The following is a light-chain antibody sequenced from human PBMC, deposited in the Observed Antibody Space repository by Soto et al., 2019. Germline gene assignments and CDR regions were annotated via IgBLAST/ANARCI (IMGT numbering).Light chain of an antibody. CDR3: QQRSNCPLT. CDR1: QSVSSY. V-gene: IGKV3-11*01. Sequence: EIVLTQSPATLSLSPGERATLSCRASQSVSSYLAWYQQKPGHAPRLLIYDASNRASGIPARFSGSGSGTDFTLNISSLEPEDFAVYYCQQRSNCPLTFGGGTKVEIK. J-gene: IGKJ4*01. CDR2: DAS.